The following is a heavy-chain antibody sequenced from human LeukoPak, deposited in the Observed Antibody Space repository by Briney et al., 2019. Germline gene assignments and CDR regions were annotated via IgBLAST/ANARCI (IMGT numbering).Heavy chain of an antibody. V-gene: IGHV4-31*03. J-gene: IGHJ4*02. CDR2: IYYSGST. D-gene: IGHD5-24*01. CDR1: GGSISSGGYY. CDR3: ARDMDGGDGFPNY. Sequence: SQTLSLTCTVSGGSISSGGYYWSWIRQHPGKGLEWTGYIYYSGSTYYNPSLKSRVTISVDTSKNQFSLKLSSVTAADTAVYYCARDMDGGDGFPNYWGQGTLVTVSS.